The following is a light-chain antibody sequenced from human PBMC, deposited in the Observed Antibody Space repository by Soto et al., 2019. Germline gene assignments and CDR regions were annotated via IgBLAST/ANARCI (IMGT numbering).Light chain of an antibody. J-gene: IGLJ3*02. CDR1: SSDIGGYNY. Sequence: QSVLTQPASVSGSPGQSITISCTGGSSDIGGYNYVSWFQQHPGKAPKLMIYEVTNRPSGVSNRFSGSKSGSTASLTISGLQAEDEADYYCAAWDDSLSGWVFGGGTKVTVL. CDR3: AAWDDSLSGWV. V-gene: IGLV2-14*01. CDR2: EVT.